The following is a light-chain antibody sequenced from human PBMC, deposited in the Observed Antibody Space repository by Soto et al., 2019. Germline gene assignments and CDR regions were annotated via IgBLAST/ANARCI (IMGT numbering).Light chain of an antibody. J-gene: IGKJ4*01. CDR2: DAS. CDR3: QQRREWPPLT. CDR1: HSVNSY. Sequence: EIVLTQSPATLSLSPGERATLSCRASHSVNSYLAWYQQKPGQAPRLLIYDASKRATDVPARFSGRGYGTDFTLTISRLEHEDFAVYDCQQRREWPPLTFGGGTKEEIK. V-gene: IGKV3-11*01.